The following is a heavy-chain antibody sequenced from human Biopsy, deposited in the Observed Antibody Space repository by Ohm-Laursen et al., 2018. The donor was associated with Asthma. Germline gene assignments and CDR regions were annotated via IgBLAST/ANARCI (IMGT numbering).Heavy chain of an antibody. J-gene: IGHJ6*02. Sequence: SQTLSLTCTVSGAYIGTPDYHWSWIRQSPGKGLEWIGFVFYSGTTHYSRSLERRLFLSIDTARNEFSMNLRSVTAADTAVYFCARVASYGDLYFGIDVWGPGTTVSVS. CDR2: VFYSGTT. D-gene: IGHD4-17*01. CDR3: ARVASYGDLYFGIDV. CDR1: GAYIGTPDYH. V-gene: IGHV4-30-4*01.